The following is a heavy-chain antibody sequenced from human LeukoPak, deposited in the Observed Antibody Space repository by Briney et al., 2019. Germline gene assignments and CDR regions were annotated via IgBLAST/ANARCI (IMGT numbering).Heavy chain of an antibody. CDR1: GGTFSIYA. CDR3: ARGLTDIVVVPAATYFDY. D-gene: IGHD2-2*01. V-gene: IGHV1-69*06. CDR2: IIPIFGTA. Sequence: SVKVSFTASGGTFSIYAISWVRQAPGQGLEWMGGIIPIFGTANYAQKFQGRVTITADKSTSTAYMELSSLRSEDTAVYYCARGLTDIVVVPAATYFDYWGQGTLVTVSS. J-gene: IGHJ4*02.